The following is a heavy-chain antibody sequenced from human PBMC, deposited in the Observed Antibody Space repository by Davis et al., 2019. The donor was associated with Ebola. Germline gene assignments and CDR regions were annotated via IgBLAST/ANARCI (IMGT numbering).Heavy chain of an antibody. D-gene: IGHD2-21*02. CDR2: ISGSGSTT. Sequence: GESLKISCAASGFIFSTDAMSWVRQAPGKGLEWVSGISGSGSTTFYADSVKGRFTISRDNSKSTLYLQMNSLRAEETALYYCAKGGRDSKGFDYWGQGTLVTVSS. J-gene: IGHJ4*02. CDR1: GFIFSTDA. V-gene: IGHV3-23*01. CDR3: AKGGRDSKGFDY.